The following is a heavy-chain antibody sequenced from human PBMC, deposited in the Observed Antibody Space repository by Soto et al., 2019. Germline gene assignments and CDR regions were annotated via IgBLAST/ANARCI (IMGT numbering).Heavy chain of an antibody. Sequence: ASVKVSCKASGYTFTGYAMHWVRQAPGQRLEWMGWINAGNGNTKYSQKFQGRVTITRDTSASTAYMELSSLRSEDTAVYYCARGTRSGLYRPLDYSGQGTRGTVS. CDR1: GYTFTGYA. V-gene: IGHV1-3*01. J-gene: IGHJ4*02. CDR2: INAGNGNT. CDR3: ARGTRSGLYRPLDY. D-gene: IGHD3-3*01.